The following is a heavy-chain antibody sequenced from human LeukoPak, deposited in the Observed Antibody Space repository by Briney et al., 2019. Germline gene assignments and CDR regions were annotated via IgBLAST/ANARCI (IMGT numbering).Heavy chain of an antibody. CDR3: ANIVVVPAAPRA. CDR1: GFTFSSYA. Sequence: GGPLRLSCAASGFTFSSYAMSWVRQAPGKGLEWVSAISGSGGSTYYADSVKGRFTISRDNSKNTLYLQMNSLRAEDTAVYYCANIVVVPAAPRAWGQGTLVTVSS. D-gene: IGHD2-2*01. V-gene: IGHV3-23*01. CDR2: ISGSGGST. J-gene: IGHJ5*02.